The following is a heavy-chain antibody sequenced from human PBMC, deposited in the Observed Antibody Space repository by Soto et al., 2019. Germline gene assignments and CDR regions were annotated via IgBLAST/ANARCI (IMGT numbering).Heavy chain of an antibody. Sequence: PSDTLSLTCAVYGGSFSGYYWSWIRQPPGKGLEWIGEINHSGSTNYNPSLKSRVTISVDTSKNQFSLKLSSVTAADTAVYYCARGLKQQLVNYYYYGMDVWGQWTTVTVSS. CDR2: INHSGST. J-gene: IGHJ6*02. D-gene: IGHD6-13*01. CDR3: ARGLKQQLVNYYYYGMDV. CDR1: GGSFSGYY. V-gene: IGHV4-34*01.